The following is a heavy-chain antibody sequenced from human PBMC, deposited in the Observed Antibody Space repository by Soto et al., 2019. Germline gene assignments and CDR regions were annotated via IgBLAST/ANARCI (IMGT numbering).Heavy chain of an antibody. CDR2: IIPILGIA. CDR3: ARDSPGVVVPGAGGGYTNNGMDV. J-gene: IGHJ6*02. Sequence: QVQLVQSVSEVKRPGSSVKVSCKASGGTFSTHTISWVRQAPGQGLEWMGRIIPILGIANYAQKFQGRVTITADKSTSTAYMELSSLRSEDTAVYYSARDSPGVVVPGAGGGYTNNGMDVWCQGTRVTVSS. V-gene: IGHV1-69*08. D-gene: IGHD2-2*01. CDR1: GGTFSTHT.